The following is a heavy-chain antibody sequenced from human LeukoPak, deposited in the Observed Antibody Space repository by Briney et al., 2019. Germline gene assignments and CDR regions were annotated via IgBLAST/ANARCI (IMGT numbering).Heavy chain of an antibody. V-gene: IGHV1-3*01. Sequence: ASVKVSCKASGYVFTSYAILWVRQAPGQRLEWMGWINAGIGNTKYSQKFQGTVTITRDTSASTAYMELSSLRAEDAAVYYCARAQTVEVRGSIFGFALDIWGQGTLVTVSS. CDR1: GYVFTSYA. D-gene: IGHD3-3*01. J-gene: IGHJ3*02. CDR2: INAGIGNT. CDR3: ARAQTVEVRGSIFGFALDI.